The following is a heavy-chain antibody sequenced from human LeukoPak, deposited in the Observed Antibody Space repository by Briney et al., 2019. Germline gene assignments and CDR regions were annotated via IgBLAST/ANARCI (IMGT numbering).Heavy chain of an antibody. CDR2: ISSGSMTI. V-gene: IGHV3-11*04. CDR3: ARDLAAIGDNWFDP. J-gene: IGHJ5*02. Sequence: PGGSLRLSCAASGFTFSDYYMSWIRQAPGKRLEWVAYISSGSMTITYADSVKGRFTISRDNAKNSLYLQMNSLRAEDTAVYYCARDLAAIGDNWFDPWGQGTLVTVSS. D-gene: IGHD2-2*02. CDR1: GFTFSDYY.